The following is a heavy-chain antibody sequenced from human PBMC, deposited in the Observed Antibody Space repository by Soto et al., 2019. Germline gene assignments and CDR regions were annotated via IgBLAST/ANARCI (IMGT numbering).Heavy chain of an antibody. CDR2: IFYSGST. CDR3: ASMIGDPVLSFDS. J-gene: IGHJ5*01. CDR1: GGSISSYY. D-gene: IGHD3-10*02. V-gene: IGHV4-59*01. Sequence: QVQLQESGPGLVKPSETLSLTCTVSGGSISSYYWSWIRQPPGKGLEWIGFIFYSGSTSYNPSLKSRVTISIDTPEYQSSLKLNSVTAADTAVYYCASMIGDPVLSFDSWGQGTLVAVSS.